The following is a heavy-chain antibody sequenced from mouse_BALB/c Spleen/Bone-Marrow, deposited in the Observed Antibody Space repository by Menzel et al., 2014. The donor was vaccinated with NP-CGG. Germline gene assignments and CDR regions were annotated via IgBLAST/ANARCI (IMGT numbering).Heavy chain of an antibody. V-gene: IGHV1-77*01. CDR3: ARDHYGNYGGFDY. CDR1: GSTFTDYY. D-gene: IGHD2-1*01. J-gene: IGHJ3*01. CDR2: IYLGSGNT. Sequence: VHLVVSGPEPVSPWTSLKLSSKFSGSTFTDYYINWVKQWTGQGLEWIGEIYLGSGNTYYNEKFKGKATLTADKSSSTVNIHLSSLTSEDSAVYFCARDHYGNYGGFDYWGQGTLVTVSA.